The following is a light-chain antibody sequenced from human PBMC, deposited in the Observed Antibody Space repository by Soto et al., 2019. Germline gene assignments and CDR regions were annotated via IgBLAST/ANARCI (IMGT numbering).Light chain of an antibody. V-gene: IGLV2-14*01. CDR2: EVS. CDR3: SSYTSSSTHVV. Sequence: QSVLTQPASVSGSPGQSITISCTGTSSDVGGYKYVSWYQQHPGKAPKLMIYEVSNRPSGVSNRFSGSKSGNTASLTISGLQAEDEADYYCSSYTSSSTHVVFGGGTKVTVL. J-gene: IGLJ2*01. CDR1: SSDVGGYKY.